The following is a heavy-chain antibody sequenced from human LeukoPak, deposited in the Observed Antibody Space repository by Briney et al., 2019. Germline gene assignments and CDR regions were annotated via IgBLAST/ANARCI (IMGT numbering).Heavy chain of an antibody. CDR1: GYTFTGYY. D-gene: IGHD3-10*02. CDR2: INPNSGGT. V-gene: IGHV1-2*06. CDR3: ASGGYVYYYYYMDV. J-gene: IGHJ6*03. Sequence: ASVKVSCKASGYTFTGYYMHWVRQAPGQGLEWMGRINPNSGGTNYAQKFQGRVTMTRDTSISTAYMGLSTVRSDDTAVYYCASGGYVYYYYYMDVWGKGTTVTVSS.